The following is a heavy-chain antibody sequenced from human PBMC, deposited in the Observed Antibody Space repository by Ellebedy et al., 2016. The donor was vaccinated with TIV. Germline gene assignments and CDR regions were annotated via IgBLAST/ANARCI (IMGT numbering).Heavy chain of an antibody. Sequence: GESLKISCAASGFTFSSFAMHWVRQAPGKGLEWLSVISGGGGKTYQADSVKGRFTITRDNSKNTLYLQMERLRAEETAVYYCAKGSSSGFNYDRVGSEYWGQGTLVTVSS. CDR2: ISGGGGKT. CDR3: AKGSSSGFNYDRVGSEY. V-gene: IGHV3-23*01. D-gene: IGHD3-22*01. J-gene: IGHJ4*02. CDR1: GFTFSSFA.